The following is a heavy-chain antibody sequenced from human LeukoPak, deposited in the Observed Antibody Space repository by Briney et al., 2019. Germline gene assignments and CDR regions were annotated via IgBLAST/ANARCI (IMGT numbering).Heavy chain of an antibody. CDR1: GFTFSSYE. V-gene: IGHV3-30*18. D-gene: IGHD3-22*01. CDR3: AKGTRFYDSSGSPFDY. CDR2: ISYDGSNK. Sequence: GGSLRLSCAASGFTFSSYEMNWVRQAPGKGLEWVAVISYDGSNKYYADSVKGRFTISRDNSKNTLYLQMNSLRAEDTAVYYCAKGTRFYDSSGSPFDYWGQGTLVTVSS. J-gene: IGHJ4*02.